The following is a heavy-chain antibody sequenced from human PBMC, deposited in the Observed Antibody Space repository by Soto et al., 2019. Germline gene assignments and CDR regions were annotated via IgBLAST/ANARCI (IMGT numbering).Heavy chain of an antibody. D-gene: IGHD1-20*01. CDR1: GCSISSYY. J-gene: IGHJ6*03. Sequence: PSETLSLTCTFSGCSISSYYWSWIRQPPGKGLEWIGYIYYSGSTNYNPSLKSRVTISVDTSKNQFSLKLSSVTAADTAVYYCARGGYKSTGYYYYYYMDVWGKGTTVTVSS. CDR3: ARGGYKSTGYYYYYYMDV. CDR2: IYYSGST. V-gene: IGHV4-59*01.